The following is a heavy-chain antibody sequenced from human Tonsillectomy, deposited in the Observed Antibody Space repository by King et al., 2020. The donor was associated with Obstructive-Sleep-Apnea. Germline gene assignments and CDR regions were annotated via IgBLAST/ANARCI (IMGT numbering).Heavy chain of an antibody. D-gene: IGHD3-3*01. Sequence: QLQESGPGLVKPSETLSLTCTVSGGSISSSSYYWGWIRQPPGKGLEWIGSIYYSGSTYYNPSLKSRVTISVDTSKNQFSRKLSSVTAADTAVYYCAREVFGAAPFDYWGQGTLVTVSS. V-gene: IGHV4-39*02. CDR1: GGSISSSSYY. CDR3: AREVFGAAPFDY. J-gene: IGHJ4*02. CDR2: IYYSGST.